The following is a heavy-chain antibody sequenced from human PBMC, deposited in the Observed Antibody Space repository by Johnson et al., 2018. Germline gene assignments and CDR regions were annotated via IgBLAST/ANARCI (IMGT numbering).Heavy chain of an antibody. V-gene: IGHV3-7*01. D-gene: IGHD3-10*01. CDR2: IKQEGSDK. CDR1: GFSFSSHW. J-gene: IGHJ2*01. CDR3: ARVVNEGVLEWFGEWYFDL. Sequence: VQLQESGGGVVQPGGSLRLSCATSGFSFSSHWMSWVRQAPGKGLEWVANIKQEGSDKRYLASVTGRFTISRDNAKNSLYLQINTLRAEDTAVYSCARVVNEGVLEWFGEWYFDLWGRGTQVSVSS.